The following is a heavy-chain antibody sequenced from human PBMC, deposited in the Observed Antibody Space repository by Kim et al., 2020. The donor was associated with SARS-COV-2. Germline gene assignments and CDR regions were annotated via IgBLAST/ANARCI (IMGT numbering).Heavy chain of an antibody. V-gene: IGHV3-53*01. CDR2: LYSGGST. CDR1: GFSVSSNY. J-gene: IGHJ3*02. CDR3: ARGYSSRGDAFDI. Sequence: GGSLRLSCAASGFSVSSNYMSWVRQAPGKGLEWVSVLYSGGSTYYADSVKGRFTISRDNSKDTLYLQLNSLRAEDTAVYYCARGYSSRGDAFDIWGQGTRVTVSS. D-gene: IGHD6-19*01.